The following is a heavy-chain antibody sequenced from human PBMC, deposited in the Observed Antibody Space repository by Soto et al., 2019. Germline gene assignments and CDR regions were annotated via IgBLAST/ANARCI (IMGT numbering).Heavy chain of an antibody. V-gene: IGHV1-46*01. D-gene: IGHD6-13*01. CDR1: GYTFTNSY. Sequence: QVQLVQSGAEVKKPGASVKVSCKASGYTFTNSYIHWVRQAPGQGLEWMALLNPNGGSTNYAQNFHGRVTVTRDTSTSTVYMELTSLTSEDTAVYYCARNLAAGDYWGQGTLVTVSS. CDR3: ARNLAAGDY. J-gene: IGHJ4*02. CDR2: LNPNGGST.